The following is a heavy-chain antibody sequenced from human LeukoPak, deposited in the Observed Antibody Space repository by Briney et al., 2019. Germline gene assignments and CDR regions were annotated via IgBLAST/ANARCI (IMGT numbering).Heavy chain of an antibody. Sequence: GASVKVSCKASGYTFTSYGISWVRQAPGQGLEWMGWISAYNGNTNYAQKLQGRVTMTTDTSTSTAYMELRSLRSDDTAVYYCARDLVVVPAAPFNWFDPWGQGTLVTVSS. CDR2: ISAYNGNT. CDR3: ARDLVVVPAAPFNWFDP. D-gene: IGHD2-2*01. CDR1: GYTFTSYG. J-gene: IGHJ5*02. V-gene: IGHV1-18*01.